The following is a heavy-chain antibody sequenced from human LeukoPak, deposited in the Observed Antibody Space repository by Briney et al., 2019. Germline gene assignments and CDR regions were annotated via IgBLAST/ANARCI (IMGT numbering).Heavy chain of an antibody. D-gene: IGHD3-9*01. Sequence: GGSLRLSCAASGFTFSGFSMNWVRQTPGKGLEWVSSISSSSSYIYYADSMKGRFTISRDNAKNSLYLQMNSLRAEDTAVYYCARGLLRYFDWLPPKGFDYWGQGTLVSVSS. CDR1: GFTFSGFS. V-gene: IGHV3-21*01. CDR2: ISSSSSYI. J-gene: IGHJ4*02. CDR3: ARGLLRYFDWLPPKGFDY.